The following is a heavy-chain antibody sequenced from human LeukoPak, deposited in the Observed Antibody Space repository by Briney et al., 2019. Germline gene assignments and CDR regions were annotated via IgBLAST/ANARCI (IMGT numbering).Heavy chain of an antibody. CDR2: ISGSGGST. CDR1: KFAFISYV. D-gene: IGHD2-2*01. V-gene: IGHV3-23*01. Sequence: PGGSLRLSCAASKFAFISYVMNWVRQAPGKGLEWVSAISGSGGSTYYADSVKGRFTISRDNSKNTLYLQMNSLRAEDTAVYYCAKDLDLQDIVVVPAGKNWGQGTLVTVSS. J-gene: IGHJ4*02. CDR3: AKDLDLQDIVVVPAGKN.